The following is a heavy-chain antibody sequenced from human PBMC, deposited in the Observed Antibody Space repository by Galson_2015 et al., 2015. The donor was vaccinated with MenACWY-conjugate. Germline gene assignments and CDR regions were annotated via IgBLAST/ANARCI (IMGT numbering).Heavy chain of an antibody. V-gene: IGHV3-64D*06. CDR2: ISSNGGST. CDR3: VKEGIQLWTLTGYYPS. J-gene: IGHJ5*02. D-gene: IGHD3-9*01. CDR1: GFTFSSYA. Sequence: SLRLPCAASGFTFSSYALHWVRQAPGKGLEYVSAISSNGGSTYYADSVKGRFTISRDNSKNTLYLQMSSLRAEDTAVYYCVKEGIQLWTLTGYYPSWGQGTLVTVSS.